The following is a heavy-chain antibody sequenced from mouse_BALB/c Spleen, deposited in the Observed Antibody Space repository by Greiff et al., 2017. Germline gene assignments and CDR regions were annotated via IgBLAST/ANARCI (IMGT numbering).Heavy chain of an antibody. D-gene: IGHD4-1*01. CDR3: ARGQTGTRFAY. Sequence: EVKLMESGPGLVKPSQSLSLTCSVTGYSITSGYYWNWIRQFPGNKLEWMGYISYDGSNNYNPSLKNRISITRDTSKNQFFLKLNSVTTEDTATYYCARGQTGTRFAYWGQGTLVTVSA. J-gene: IGHJ3*01. V-gene: IGHV3-6*02. CDR1: GYSITSGYY. CDR2: ISYDGSN.